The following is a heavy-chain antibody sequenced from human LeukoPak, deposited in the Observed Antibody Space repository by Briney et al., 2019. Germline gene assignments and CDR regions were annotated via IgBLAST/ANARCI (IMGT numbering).Heavy chain of an antibody. V-gene: IGHV3-7*01. J-gene: IGHJ1*01. CDR3: ASLPYCGGDCYSSG. CDR2: TKQDGSEK. D-gene: IGHD2-21*02. Sequence: GGSLRLSCAASGFTFSSYWMSWVRQAPGKGLEWVANTKQDGSEKYYVDSVKGRFTISRDNAKNLLYLQMNSLRAEDTAVYYCASLPYCGGDCYSSGWGQGTLVTVSS. CDR1: GFTFSSYW.